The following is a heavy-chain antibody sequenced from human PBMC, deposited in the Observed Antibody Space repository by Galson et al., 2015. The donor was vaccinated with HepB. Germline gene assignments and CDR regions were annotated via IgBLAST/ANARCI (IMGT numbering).Heavy chain of an antibody. CDR3: ARELAVADRPDWFGP. Sequence: SVKVSCKASGGTFSSYAISWVRQAPGQGLEWMGGIIPILGIANYAQKFQGRVTITADKSTSTAYMELSSLRSEDTAVYYCARELAVADRPDWFGPWGQGTLVTVSS. CDR2: IIPILGIA. J-gene: IGHJ5*02. D-gene: IGHD6-19*01. V-gene: IGHV1-69*10. CDR1: GGTFSSYA.